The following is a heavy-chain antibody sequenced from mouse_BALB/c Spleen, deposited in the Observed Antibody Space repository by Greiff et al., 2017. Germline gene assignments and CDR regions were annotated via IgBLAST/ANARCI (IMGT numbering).Heavy chain of an antibody. CDR2: IYPYNGGT. Sequence: VQLKESGPELVKPVASVKISCKASGYTFTDYNMHWVKQSHGKSLEWIGYIYPYNGGTGYNQKFKSKATLTVDNSSSTAYMELRSLTSEDSAVYYCARTPLIYYESMDYWGQGTSVTVSS. CDR1: GYTFTDYN. J-gene: IGHJ4*01. D-gene: IGHD2-4*01. CDR3: ARTPLIYYESMDY. V-gene: IGHV1S29*02.